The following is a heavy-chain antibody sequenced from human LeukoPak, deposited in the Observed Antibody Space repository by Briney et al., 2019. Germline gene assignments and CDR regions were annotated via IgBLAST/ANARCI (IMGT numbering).Heavy chain of an antibody. CDR2: MRNDGSQI. J-gene: IGHJ6*02. V-gene: IGHV3-30*02. CDR1: GFTFSDYD. D-gene: IGHD2-2*01. CDR3: ARGYCTTTSCHHYFGMDV. Sequence: PGGSLRLSCVASGFTFSDYDMHWVRQDPGKGLEWVASMRNDGSQIYYADSVKGRFTISRDNAKNSLYLQMNSLRAEDTAVYYCARGYCTTTSCHHYFGMDVWGQGTTVTVSS.